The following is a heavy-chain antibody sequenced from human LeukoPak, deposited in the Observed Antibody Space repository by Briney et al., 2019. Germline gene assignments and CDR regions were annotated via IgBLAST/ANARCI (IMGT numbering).Heavy chain of an antibody. Sequence: GGSLRLSCAAPGFTFSSYGMHWVRQAPGKGLEWVAVISYDGSNKYYADSVKGRFTISRDNSKNTLYLQMNSLRAEDTAVYYCTKDAGYSSSWYQGQSWGQGTLVTVSS. J-gene: IGHJ5*02. CDR1: GFTFSSYG. CDR2: ISYDGSNK. CDR3: TKDAGYSSSWYQGQS. D-gene: IGHD6-13*01. V-gene: IGHV3-30*18.